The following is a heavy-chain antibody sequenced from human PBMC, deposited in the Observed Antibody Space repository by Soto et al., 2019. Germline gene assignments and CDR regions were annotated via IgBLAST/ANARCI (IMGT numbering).Heavy chain of an antibody. CDR2: TSYDGSNK. CDR1: GFTFSNYS. V-gene: IGHV3-30-3*01. J-gene: IGHJ6*02. D-gene: IGHD2-15*01. Sequence: QVQLVESGGGVVQPGTSLRLSCTASGFTFSNYSMHWVRQAPGKGLEWVAVTSYDGSNKYYADSVKGRFTISRDNSKNKMYVHMNSLRGTDTAIYYCARDKNGGHCSGGSCHYWYGMDVWGQGTTVTVSS. CDR3: ARDKNGGHCSGGSCHYWYGMDV.